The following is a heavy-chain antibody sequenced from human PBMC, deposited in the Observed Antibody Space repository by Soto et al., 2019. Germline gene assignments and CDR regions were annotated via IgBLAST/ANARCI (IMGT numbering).Heavy chain of an antibody. Sequence: QVQLVQSGAEVKKPGASVELSCRTSGYTFTHYYRHWVRQAPGQGLEWLGIIKPASGSTNYAQDFQGRVTLTMDTSTTTVYMDLSGLRAEDTAIFYCARDLAAGDHWGQGTLVTVSS. D-gene: IGHD6-13*01. J-gene: IGHJ4*02. CDR3: ARDLAAGDH. CDR2: IKPASGST. V-gene: IGHV1-46*01. CDR1: GYTFTHYY.